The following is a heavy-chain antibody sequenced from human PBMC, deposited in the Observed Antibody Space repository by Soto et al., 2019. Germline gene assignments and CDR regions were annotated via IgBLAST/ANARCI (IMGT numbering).Heavy chain of an antibody. V-gene: IGHV4-30-4*01. J-gene: IGHJ4*02. CDR1: GGSISSGDYY. CDR2: IYYSGST. CDR3: ARDRNYYDSNLDY. D-gene: IGHD3-22*01. Sequence: QVQLQESGPGLVKPSQTLSLTCTVSGGSISSGDYYWSWVRQPPGKGLEWIGYIYYSGSTYYNPSLKSRVTISVDTSKNQFSLKLSSVTAADTAVYYCARDRNYYDSNLDYWGQGTLVTVSS.